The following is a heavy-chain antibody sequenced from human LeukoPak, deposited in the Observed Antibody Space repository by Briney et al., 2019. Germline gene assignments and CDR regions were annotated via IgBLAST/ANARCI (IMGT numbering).Heavy chain of an antibody. D-gene: IGHD1-26*01. Sequence: PGGSLRLSCAASGFTFSSYAMSWVRQAPGKGLEWVSAISGSGGSTYYADSVKGRITISRDNSKNTLYLQMNSLRAEDTAVYYCAKHSGRYNWFDPWGQGTLVTVSS. CDR1: GFTFSSYA. CDR2: ISGSGGST. J-gene: IGHJ5*02. CDR3: AKHSGRYNWFDP. V-gene: IGHV3-23*01.